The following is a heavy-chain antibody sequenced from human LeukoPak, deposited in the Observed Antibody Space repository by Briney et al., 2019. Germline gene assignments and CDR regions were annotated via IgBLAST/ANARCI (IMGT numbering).Heavy chain of an antibody. CDR3: ARATHVFLEY. V-gene: IGHV1-2*02. CDR2: INPNSGGN. D-gene: IGHD3-10*02. CDR1: GYTFTGYY. J-gene: IGHJ4*02. Sequence: GASVKVSCKASGYTFTGYYMHWVRQAPGKGLEWMGWINPNSGGNNYAQKFQGRVTMTRDTSISKAYMELSRLRSDDTAVYYWARATHVFLEYWGEGTLVTVSS.